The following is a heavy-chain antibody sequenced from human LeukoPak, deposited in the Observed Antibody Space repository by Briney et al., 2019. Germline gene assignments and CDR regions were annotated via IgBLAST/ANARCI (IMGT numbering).Heavy chain of an antibody. CDR3: ARGGYYGSGNDFRFDP. D-gene: IGHD3-10*01. CDR1: GSSISSSNW. Sequence: PSGTLSLTCAVSGSSISSSNWWSWVRQPPGKGLEWIGEIYHSGSTNYNPSLKSRVTISVDKSKNQFSLKLSSVTAADTAVYYCARGGYYGSGNDFRFDPWGQGTLVTVSS. J-gene: IGHJ5*02. CDR2: IYHSGST. V-gene: IGHV4-4*02.